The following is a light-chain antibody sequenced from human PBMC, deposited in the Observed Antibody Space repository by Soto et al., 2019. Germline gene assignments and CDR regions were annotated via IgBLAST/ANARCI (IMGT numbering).Light chain of an antibody. CDR1: QDISNY. CDR2: DAS. CDR3: QQYDNGYT. Sequence: DIPMTQSPSSLSASVGDRVTITCQASQDISNYLNWYQQKPGKAPKLLIYDASNLETGVPSRFSGSGSGTDFTFTISSLQPEDIATYYCQQYDNGYTFGQGTKLEI. V-gene: IGKV1-33*01. J-gene: IGKJ2*01.